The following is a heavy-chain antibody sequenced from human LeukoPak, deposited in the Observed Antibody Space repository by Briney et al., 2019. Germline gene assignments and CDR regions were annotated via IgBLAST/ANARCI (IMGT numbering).Heavy chain of an antibody. V-gene: IGHV5-51*01. D-gene: IGHD1-26*01. J-gene: IGHJ4*02. CDR2: IYPGDSDT. CDR3: AIYSDTYYFDH. Sequence: GESLKISWRGSGYSFTRSWIGWVRQMPGKGLEWMGIIYPGDSDTRYSPSFQGQATNSADKSISTAYLQWSSLKASDTAMYYCAIYSDTYYFDHWGQGTLVTVSS. CDR1: GYSFTRSW.